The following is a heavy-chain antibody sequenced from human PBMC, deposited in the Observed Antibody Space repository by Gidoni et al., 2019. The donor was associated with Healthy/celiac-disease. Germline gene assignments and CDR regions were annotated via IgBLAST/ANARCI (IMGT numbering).Heavy chain of an antibody. CDR2: ISYDGSNK. CDR3: AKTAITMIVATSAGYYFDY. J-gene: IGHJ4*02. D-gene: IGHD3-22*01. V-gene: IGHV3-30*18. CDR1: GFPFSSYG. Sequence: QVQLVESGGGVVQPGRSLRLSCSASGFPFSSYGMHWVRQAPGKGLEWVAVISYDGSNKYYADSVKGRFTISRDNSKNTLYLQMNSLRAEDTAVYYCAKTAITMIVATSAGYYFDYWGQGTLVTVSS.